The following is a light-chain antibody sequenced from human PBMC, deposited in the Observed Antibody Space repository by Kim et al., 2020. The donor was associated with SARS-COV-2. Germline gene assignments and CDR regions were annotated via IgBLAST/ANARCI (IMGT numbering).Light chain of an antibody. Sequence: LGRTAGTSCGGHLNGIKKVHWCQHRPSRPPVVVIYRDSSRPSVIPKRFSGSNSRNTATLTISRVQTGEEADYYCQVWDSSTDSYVFGNGTKVTVL. V-gene: IGLV3-9*01. CDR2: RDS. CDR3: QVWDSSTDSYV. J-gene: IGLJ1*01. CDR1: LNGIKK.